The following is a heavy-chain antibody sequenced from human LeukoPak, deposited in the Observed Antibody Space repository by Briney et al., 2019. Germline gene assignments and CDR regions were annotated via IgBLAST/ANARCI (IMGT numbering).Heavy chain of an antibody. D-gene: IGHD1-20*01. Sequence: ASVKVSCKASGYTFTGYYMHWVRQAPGQGLEWMGWINPNSGGTNYAQKFQGRVTMTRDTSISTAYMELSRLRSDDTAVYYCARDLIHNWNDFPVIDYWGQGTLVTVSS. CDR3: ARDLIHNWNDFPVIDY. J-gene: IGHJ4*02. CDR2: INPNSGGT. CDR1: GYTFTGYY. V-gene: IGHV1-2*02.